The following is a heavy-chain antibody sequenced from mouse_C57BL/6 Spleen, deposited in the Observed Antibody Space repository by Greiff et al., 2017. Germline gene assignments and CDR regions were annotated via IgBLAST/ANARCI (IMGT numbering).Heavy chain of an antibody. CDR1: GYTFTSYW. D-gene: IGHD1-1*01. Sequence: QVQLQQPGAELVKPGASVKLSCKASGYTFTSYWMHWVKQRPGQGLEWIGMIHPNSGSTNYNEKFKSKATLTLDKSSSTAYMQLSSLTSEDSAVYYCARDYGSSYGDYWGQGTTLTVSS. CDR2: IHPNSGST. V-gene: IGHV1-64*01. CDR3: ARDYGSSYGDY. J-gene: IGHJ2*01.